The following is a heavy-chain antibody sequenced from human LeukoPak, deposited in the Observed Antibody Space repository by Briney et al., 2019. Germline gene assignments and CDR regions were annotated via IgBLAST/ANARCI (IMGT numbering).Heavy chain of an antibody. CDR1: GGTFSSYA. CDR3: ARDYSIAVAADAAIDAFDI. CDR2: IIPIFGTA. Sequence: GASVKVSCKASGGTFSSYAISWVRQAPGQGLEWMGGIIPIFGTANYAQKFQGRVTITADKSTSTAYMELSSLRSEDTAVYYCARDYSIAVAADAAIDAFDIWGQGTMVTVSS. J-gene: IGHJ3*02. V-gene: IGHV1-69*06. D-gene: IGHD6-19*01.